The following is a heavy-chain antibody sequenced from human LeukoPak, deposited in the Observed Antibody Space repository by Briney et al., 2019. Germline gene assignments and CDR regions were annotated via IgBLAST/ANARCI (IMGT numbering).Heavy chain of an antibody. D-gene: IGHD6-19*01. CDR1: GFTFSSYA. CDR3: ARDKSGWLSYGMDV. V-gene: IGHV3-48*03. CDR2: ISSSGSTT. J-gene: IGHJ6*02. Sequence: PGRSLRLSCAASGFTFSSYAMHWVRQAPGKGLEWVSYISSSGSTTYYADSVKGRFTISRDNAKNSLYLQMNSLRAEDTAVYYCARDKSGWLSYGMDVWGQGTTVTVSS.